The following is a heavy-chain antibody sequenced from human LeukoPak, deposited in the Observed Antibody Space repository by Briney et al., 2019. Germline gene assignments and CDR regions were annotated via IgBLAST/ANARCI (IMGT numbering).Heavy chain of an antibody. J-gene: IGHJ4*02. CDR3: ARQYNYDSRAFDY. Sequence: PGGSLRLSCAASGFTFSDYYMNWIRQAPGKGLEWVSYISSGGSIINYADSVKGRFTISRDNAKDSLYLQMNSLRAEDTAVYYCARQYNYDSRAFDYWGQGTLVTVSS. V-gene: IGHV3-11*01. CDR2: ISSGGSII. D-gene: IGHD5-18*01. CDR1: GFTFSDYY.